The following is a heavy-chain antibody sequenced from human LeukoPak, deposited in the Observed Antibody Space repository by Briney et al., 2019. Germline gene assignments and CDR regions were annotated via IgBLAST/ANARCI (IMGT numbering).Heavy chain of an antibody. Sequence: SVKVSCKASGGTFSSYTISWVRQAPGQGLEWMGRIIPILGIANYAQKFQGRVTITADKSTSTAYMELSSLRSEDTAVYYCARGTYSSSSTFDYWGQGTLVTVSS. J-gene: IGHJ4*02. CDR2: IIPILGIA. D-gene: IGHD6-6*01. CDR1: GGTFSSYT. V-gene: IGHV1-69*02. CDR3: ARGTYSSSSTFDY.